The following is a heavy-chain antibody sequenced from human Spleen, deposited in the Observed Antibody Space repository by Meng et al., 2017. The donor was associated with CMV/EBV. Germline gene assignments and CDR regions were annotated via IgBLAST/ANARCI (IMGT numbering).Heavy chain of an antibody. J-gene: IGHJ5*02. CDR3: ARDPLITVFGVTIATGQSWFDP. CDR2: ISAHNGNT. V-gene: IGHV1-18*01. CDR1: GYTFTDYG. Sequence: ASVKVSCKASGYTFTDYGITWVRQAPGQGLEWMGWISAHNGNTKIAEKFQDRVIMRTDTATTTASMELRGLTSDDTAVYYCARDPLITVFGVTIATGQSWFDPWGQGTLVTVSS. D-gene: IGHD3-3*01.